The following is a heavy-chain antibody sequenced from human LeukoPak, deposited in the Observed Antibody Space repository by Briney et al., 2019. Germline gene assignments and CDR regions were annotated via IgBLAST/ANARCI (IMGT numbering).Heavy chain of an antibody. CDR3: ASGRFNSGWLDY. J-gene: IGHJ4*02. D-gene: IGHD6-19*01. CDR2: ISSSSNYI. V-gene: IGHV3-21*01. CDR1: GFTFNTYT. Sequence: GGSLRLSCATSGFTFNTYTMNWVRQSPGKGLEWVSSISSSSNYIFYADSVKGRFTISRDNAKNSLYLQMNSLRAEDTAVFYCASGRFNSGWLDYWGQGTLVTVSS.